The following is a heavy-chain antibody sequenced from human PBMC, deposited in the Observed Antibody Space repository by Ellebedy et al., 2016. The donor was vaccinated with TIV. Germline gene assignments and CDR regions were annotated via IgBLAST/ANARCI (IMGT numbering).Heavy chain of an antibody. CDR3: AKVGASHY. J-gene: IGHJ4*02. CDR1: GFTFSSYG. V-gene: IGHV3-30*18. Sequence: GGSLRLXCAASGFTFSSYGMHWVRQAPGKGLEWVAVISYDGSNKYYADSVKGRFTISRDNSKNTLYLQMNSLRAEDTAVYYCAKVGASHYWGQGTLVTVSS. D-gene: IGHD3-16*01. CDR2: ISYDGSNK.